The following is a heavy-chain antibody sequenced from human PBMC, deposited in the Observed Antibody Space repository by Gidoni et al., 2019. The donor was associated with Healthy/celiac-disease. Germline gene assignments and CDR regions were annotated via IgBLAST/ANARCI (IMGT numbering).Heavy chain of an antibody. Sequence: QVQLVESGGGVVQPGRSLRLSCAASGFTFSSYGMHWVRQAPGKGLEWVAVIWYDGSNKYYADSVKGRFTISRDNSKNTLYLQMNSLRAEDTAVYYCARGSYYDSRAGDYWGQGTLVTVSS. V-gene: IGHV3-33*01. J-gene: IGHJ4*02. D-gene: IGHD3-22*01. CDR2: IWYDGSNK. CDR3: ARGSYYDSRAGDY. CDR1: GFTFSSYG.